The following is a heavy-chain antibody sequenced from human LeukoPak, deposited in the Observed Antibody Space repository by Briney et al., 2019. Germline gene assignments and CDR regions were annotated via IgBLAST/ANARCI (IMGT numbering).Heavy chain of an antibody. Sequence: GGSLRLSCAASGFTVSSNYMSWVRQAPGKGLEWVSVIYSGGSTCYADSVKGRFTISRHNSKNTLYLQMNSLRAEDTAVYYCARENYYDSSGYYEAAFDIWGQGTMVTVSS. CDR1: GFTVSSNY. D-gene: IGHD3-22*01. V-gene: IGHV3-53*04. J-gene: IGHJ3*02. CDR3: ARENYYDSSGYYEAAFDI. CDR2: IYSGGST.